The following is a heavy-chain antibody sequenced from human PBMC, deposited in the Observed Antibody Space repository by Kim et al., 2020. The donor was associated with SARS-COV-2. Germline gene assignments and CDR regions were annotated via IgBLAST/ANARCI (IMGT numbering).Heavy chain of an antibody. Sequence: GGSLRLSCAASGFTFSSYSMNWVRQAPGKGLEWVSSISSSSSYIYYADSVKGRFTISRDNAKNSLYLQMNSLRAEDTAVYYCASSMMSGIVVVVAGGGMDVWGQGTTVTVSS. D-gene: IGHD2-15*01. CDR2: ISSSSSYI. CDR3: ASSMMSGIVVVVAGGGMDV. J-gene: IGHJ6*02. V-gene: IGHV3-21*01. CDR1: GFTFSSYS.